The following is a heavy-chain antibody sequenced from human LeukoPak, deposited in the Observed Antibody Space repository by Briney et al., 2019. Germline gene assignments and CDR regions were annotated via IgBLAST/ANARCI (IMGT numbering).Heavy chain of an antibody. CDR3: ARHRSSWLIDY. Sequence: GGSLRLSCAASGFTFNSYAMSWVRQAPWERLQWVSGISDSGGNTYYADSVRGRFTISRDNSKNTLYLQMNSLRAEDTAVYYCARHRSSWLIDYWGQGTLVTFSS. J-gene: IGHJ4*02. D-gene: IGHD6-6*01. CDR2: ISDSGGNT. CDR1: GFTFNSYA. V-gene: IGHV3-23*01.